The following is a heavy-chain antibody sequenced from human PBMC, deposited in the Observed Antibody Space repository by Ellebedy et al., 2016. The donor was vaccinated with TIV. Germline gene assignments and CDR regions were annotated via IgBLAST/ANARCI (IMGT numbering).Heavy chain of an antibody. D-gene: IGHD3-22*01. CDR2: IIPIFGTA. CDR1: GGTFSSYA. CDR3: AAGYYDSSGYAFDI. J-gene: IGHJ3*02. Sequence: AASVKVSCKASGGTFSSYAISWVRQAPGQGLEWMGGIIPIFGTANYAQKFQGRVTITADESTSTAYMELSSLRSEDTAVYYCAAGYYDSSGYAFDIWGQGTMVTVSS. V-gene: IGHV1-69*13.